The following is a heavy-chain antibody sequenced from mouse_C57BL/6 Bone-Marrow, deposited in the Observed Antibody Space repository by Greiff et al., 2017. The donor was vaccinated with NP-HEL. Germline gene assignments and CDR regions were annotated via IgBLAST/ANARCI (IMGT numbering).Heavy chain of an antibody. V-gene: IGHV14-1*01. CDR1: GFNIKDYY. J-gene: IGHJ2*01. CDR2: IDPEDGDT. CDR3: TTPLFITTVVATD. D-gene: IGHD1-1*01. Sequence: VHVKQSGAELVRPGASVKLSCTASGFNIKDYYMHWVKQRPEQGLEWIGRIDPEDGDTEYAPKFQGKATMTADTSSNTAYLQLSSLTSEDTAVYYCTTPLFITTVVATDWGQGTTLTVSS.